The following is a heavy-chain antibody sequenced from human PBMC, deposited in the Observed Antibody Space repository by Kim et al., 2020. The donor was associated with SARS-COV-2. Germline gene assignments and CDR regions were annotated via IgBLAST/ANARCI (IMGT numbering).Heavy chain of an antibody. V-gene: IGHV3-23*02. CDR3: SRDRRVSGIPEPGEDF. D-gene: IGHD3-10*01. CDR1: GFDFRKYG. CDR2: ITDDSGET. J-gene: IGHJ6*01. Sequence: GGSLRLSCVASGFDFRKYGMTWVRQFPGKGLEWVSAITDDSGETHYGDSVKGRFTVSRDNSKNTQYLQMNSLKVEDTAIYYCSRDRRVSGIPEPGEDFWG.